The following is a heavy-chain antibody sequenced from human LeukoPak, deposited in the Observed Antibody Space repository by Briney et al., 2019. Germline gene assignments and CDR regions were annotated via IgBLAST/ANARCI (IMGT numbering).Heavy chain of an antibody. D-gene: IGHD6-6*01. CDR1: GFTFSNYV. CDR3: AKTGLYSSSSRGYFDY. Sequence: PGGSLRLSCAASGFTFSNYVMGWVRQPPGEGLQWVSVISGSGITTYYARSVKGRFTISRDNSKNTLYLRMNNLRAEDTAIYYCAKTGLYSSSSRGYFDYWGQGTLVTVSS. J-gene: IGHJ4*02. CDR2: ISGSGITT. V-gene: IGHV3-23*01.